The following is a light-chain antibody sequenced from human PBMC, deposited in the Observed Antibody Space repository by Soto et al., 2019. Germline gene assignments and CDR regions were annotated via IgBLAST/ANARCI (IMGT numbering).Light chain of an antibody. CDR3: QHYGNSRGT. CDR2: DTS. J-gene: IGKJ1*01. Sequence: EIVLTQSPATLSLSPGDRATLSCGASQRLSNTYLAWYQQPPGLAPRLLIYDTSRRATGIPDRFSGSGSGTDFPLTISRLEPEDFAVYYCQHYGNSRGTFGQGTKVESK. V-gene: IGKV3D-20*01. CDR1: QRLSNTY.